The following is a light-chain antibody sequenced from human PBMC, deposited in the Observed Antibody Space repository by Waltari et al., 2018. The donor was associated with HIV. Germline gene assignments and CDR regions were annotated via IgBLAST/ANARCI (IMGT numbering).Light chain of an antibody. Sequence: QSVLTHPPSASGTPGQMVTISCSGSRSNIVSYSVYWYQQLPGTAPTPLIYRNNQRPSGVPDRFSGSKSGTSASLAISGLRSEDEADYYCAAWADSLSAVVFGGGTKLTVL. CDR2: RNN. CDR3: AAWADSLSAVV. J-gene: IGLJ2*01. V-gene: IGLV1-47*01. CDR1: RSNIVSYS.